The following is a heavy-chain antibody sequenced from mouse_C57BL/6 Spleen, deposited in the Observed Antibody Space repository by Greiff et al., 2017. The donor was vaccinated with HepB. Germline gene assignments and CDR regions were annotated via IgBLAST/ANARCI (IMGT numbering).Heavy chain of an antibody. CDR3: ARSFYDGYYYGGWFAY. V-gene: IGHV5-17*01. D-gene: IGHD2-3*01. CDR2: ISSGSSTI. Sequence: EVMLVESGGGLVKPGGSLKLSCAASGFTFSDYGMHWVRQAPEKGLEWVAYISSGSSTIYYADTVKGRFTISRDNAKNTLFLQMTSLRSEDTAMYYCARSFYDGYYYGGWFAYWGQGTLVTVSA. J-gene: IGHJ3*01. CDR1: GFTFSDYG.